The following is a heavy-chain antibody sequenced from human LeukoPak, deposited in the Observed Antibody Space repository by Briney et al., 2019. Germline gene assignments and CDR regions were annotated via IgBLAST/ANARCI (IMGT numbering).Heavy chain of an antibody. J-gene: IGHJ5*02. CDR1: EFTFSSYE. D-gene: IGHD2-2*01. V-gene: IGHV3-48*03. CDR3: ARAGCSSSSCPYRNWFDP. CDR2: ISTGGSTI. Sequence: GSLRLSCAASEFTFSSYEMNWVHQAPGKGLEWVSYISTGGSTIYYADSVKGRFTISRDNAKNSLYLQMNSLRAEDTAVYYCARAGCSSSSCPYRNWFDPWGQGPLVTVSS.